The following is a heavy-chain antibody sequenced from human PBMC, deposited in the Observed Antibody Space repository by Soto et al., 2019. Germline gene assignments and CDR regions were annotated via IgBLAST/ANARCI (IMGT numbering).Heavy chain of an antibody. D-gene: IGHD3-16*01. CDR3: VREGGAF. CDR1: GFTFRNYA. J-gene: IGHJ1*01. Sequence: QVQLVESGGGVVQPGTSLRLSCEASGFTFRNYAMHWVRQAPGKGLEWVAGISYEGANEYYADSLKGRLKISKDNSNNRLYLQMNSLRSDATALYHCVREGGAFWGQGTLVIVSS. V-gene: IGHV3-30-3*01. CDR2: ISYEGANE.